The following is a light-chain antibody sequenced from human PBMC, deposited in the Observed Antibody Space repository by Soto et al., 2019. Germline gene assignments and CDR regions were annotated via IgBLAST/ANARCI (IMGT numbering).Light chain of an antibody. CDR2: GAS. Sequence: EIVMTQSPATLSVSPGERATLSCRASQSVSSNLAWYQQKPGQGPRILFYGASTRVTGIPARFSGSGSGTEFTLTIGSLQSEDFAVYYCQQYNDWSRTFGQGTKVEIK. CDR3: QQYNDWSRT. J-gene: IGKJ1*01. V-gene: IGKV3D-15*01. CDR1: QSVSSN.